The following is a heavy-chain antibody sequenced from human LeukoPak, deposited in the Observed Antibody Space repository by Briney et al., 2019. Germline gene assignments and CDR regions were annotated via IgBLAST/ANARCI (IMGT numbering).Heavy chain of an antibody. V-gene: IGHV3-23*01. CDR3: AKVRVVVVPAAIDS. CDR2: ISGSGGST. Sequence: GGSLRLSCAASGFTFSDYYMSWIRQAPGKGLEWVSAISGSGGSTYYADSVKGRFTISRDNSKNTLYLQMNSLRAEDTAVYYCAKVRVVVVPAAIDSWGQGTLVTVSS. CDR1: GFTFSDYY. D-gene: IGHD2-2*01. J-gene: IGHJ4*02.